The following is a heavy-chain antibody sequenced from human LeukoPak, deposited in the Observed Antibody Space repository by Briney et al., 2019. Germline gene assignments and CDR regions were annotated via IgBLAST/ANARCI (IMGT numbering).Heavy chain of an antibody. CDR2: IIPILGIA. Sequence: ASVKVSCKASGGTFSSYAISWVRQAPGQGLEWMGRIIPILGIANYAQKFQGRVTITADKSTSTAYMELSSLRSEDTAVYYCARDLGGSGSTPYDYWGQGTLVTVSS. V-gene: IGHV1-69*04. CDR1: GGTFSSYA. D-gene: IGHD3-10*01. J-gene: IGHJ4*02. CDR3: ARDLGGSGSTPYDY.